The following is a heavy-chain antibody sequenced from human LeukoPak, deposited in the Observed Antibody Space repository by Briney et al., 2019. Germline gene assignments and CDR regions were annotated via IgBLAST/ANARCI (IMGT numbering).Heavy chain of an antibody. J-gene: IGHJ6*02. CDR3: MAAAVVNGMDV. CDR2: ISGSGGST. Sequence: GGSLRLSCAASGFTFSSYAMSWVRQAPGKGLEWVSAISGSGGSTYYADSVKGRFTISRDNSKNTLYLQMNSLRAEDAAVYYAMAAAVVNGMDVWGQGTTVTVSS. D-gene: IGHD6-13*01. V-gene: IGHV3-23*01. CDR1: GFTFSSYA.